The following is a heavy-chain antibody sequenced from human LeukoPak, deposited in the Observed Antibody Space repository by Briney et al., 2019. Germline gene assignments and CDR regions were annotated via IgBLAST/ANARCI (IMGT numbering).Heavy chain of an antibody. CDR1: GFTSNTYA. CDR3: AKDLAYCGGDCYDSLYPFDF. CDR2: ISGSGANT. Sequence: GGSLRLSCAASGFTSNTYAMSWVRQAPGKGLEWVSAISGSGANTYYADSVKGRFTISRDNSKSTLYLQMNSLRAEDTAVYHCAKDLAYCGGDCYDSLYPFDFWGQGTLVTVSS. V-gene: IGHV3-23*01. D-gene: IGHD2-21*01. J-gene: IGHJ4*02.